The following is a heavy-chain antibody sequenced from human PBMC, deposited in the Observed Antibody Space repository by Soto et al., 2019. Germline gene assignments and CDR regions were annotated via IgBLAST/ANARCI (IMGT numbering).Heavy chain of an antibody. J-gene: IGHJ4*02. V-gene: IGHV6-1*01. CDR2: TYYASKWNN. CDR1: GDSVGSKSAA. Sequence: SQTLSLTCAISGDSVGSKSAAWNWIRQSPSRGLEWLGRTYYASKWNNDYSKSVKSRITINPDTSKNQFSLQLHFVTPEDTAVYYCARGRKSAFDYWGQGTLVTVSS. CDR3: ARGRKSAFDY.